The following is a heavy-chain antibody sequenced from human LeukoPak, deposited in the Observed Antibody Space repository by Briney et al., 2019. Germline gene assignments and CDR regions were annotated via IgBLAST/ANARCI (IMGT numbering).Heavy chain of an antibody. CDR2: LSGGGGST. D-gene: IGHD1-26*01. CDR1: GFTFSSYA. J-gene: IGHJ3*02. CDR3: AKPRDSIVGTTTPTRLATLDI. Sequence: GGSLRLSCAASGFTFSSYAMSWVRQAPGKGLDWVSGLSGGGGSTYYADSVKGRFTISRDNPNNTLYLQMNNLRAEDTAVYYCAKPRDSIVGTTTPTRLATLDIWGQGTMVTVSS. V-gene: IGHV3-23*01.